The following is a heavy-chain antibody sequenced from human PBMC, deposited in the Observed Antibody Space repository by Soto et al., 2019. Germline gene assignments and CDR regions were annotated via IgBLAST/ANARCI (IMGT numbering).Heavy chain of an antibody. CDR2: IRSKANSYAT. J-gene: IGHJ6*02. CDR1: GFTFSGSA. CDR3: TGQSRDSSSWYPPGYYYYGMDV. V-gene: IGHV3-73*01. Sequence: GGSLRLSCAASGFTFSGSAMHWVRQASGKGLEWVGRIRSKANSYATAYAASVKGRFTISRDDSKNTAYLQMNSLKTEDTAVYYCTGQSRDSSSWYPPGYYYYGMDVWGLGTTVTVSS. D-gene: IGHD6-13*01.